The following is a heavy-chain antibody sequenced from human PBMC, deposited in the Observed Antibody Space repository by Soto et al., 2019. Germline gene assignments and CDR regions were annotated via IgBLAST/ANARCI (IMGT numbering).Heavy chain of an antibody. Sequence: QVQLQESGPGLVKPSGTLSLTCAVSSGSISSPNWWSWVRQPPGKGLEWIGEIYHSGSTRYNPSLQSRVTISVDTSKNQFSLRLTSVAAADRAVYYCARQAPYGSVRIYDYWGQGSLVTVSS. CDR3: ARQAPYGSVRIYDY. CDR1: SGSISSPNW. V-gene: IGHV4-4*02. CDR2: IYHSGST. J-gene: IGHJ4*02. D-gene: IGHD3-10*01.